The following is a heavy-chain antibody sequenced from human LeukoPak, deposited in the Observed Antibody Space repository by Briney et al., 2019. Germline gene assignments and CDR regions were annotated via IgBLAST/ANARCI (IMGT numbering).Heavy chain of an antibody. Sequence: GGSLRLSCAASGFTVSSNYMGWVRQAPGKGLEWVSVIYTDGRTYSADSMKGRFTISRDNSKNTLYLQMSSLRAEDTAVYYCARRRAASWSFDSWGQGTLVTVSS. V-gene: IGHV3-66*04. D-gene: IGHD6-13*01. CDR2: IYTDGRT. CDR1: GFTVSSNY. J-gene: IGHJ4*02. CDR3: ARRRAASWSFDS.